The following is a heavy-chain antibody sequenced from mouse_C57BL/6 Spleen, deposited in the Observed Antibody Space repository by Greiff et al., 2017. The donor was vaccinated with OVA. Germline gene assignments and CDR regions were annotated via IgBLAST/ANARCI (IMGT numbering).Heavy chain of an antibody. J-gene: IGHJ2*01. CDR2: INPNNGGT. V-gene: IGHV1-18*01. CDR1: GYTFTDYN. CDR3: ARNLFDY. Sequence: DVHLVESGPELVKPGASVKIPCKASGYTFTDYNMDWVKQSHGKSLEWIGDINPNNGGTIYNQKFKGKATLTVDKSSSTAYMELRSLTSEDTAVYYCARNLFDYWGQGTTLTVSS.